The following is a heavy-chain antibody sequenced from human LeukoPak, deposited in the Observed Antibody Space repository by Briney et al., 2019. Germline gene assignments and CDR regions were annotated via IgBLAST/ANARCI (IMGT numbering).Heavy chain of an antibody. J-gene: IGHJ5*02. CDR2: IIPILGIA. Sequence: SVKVSCKASGGTFSSYAISWVRQAPGQGLEWMGRIIPILGIANYAQKFQGRVTITADKSTSTAYMELSSLRSEDTAVYYCARELSGTHNWFDPWGQGTLVTVSS. V-gene: IGHV1-69*04. CDR3: ARELSGTHNWFDP. CDR1: GGTFSSYA. D-gene: IGHD2-2*01.